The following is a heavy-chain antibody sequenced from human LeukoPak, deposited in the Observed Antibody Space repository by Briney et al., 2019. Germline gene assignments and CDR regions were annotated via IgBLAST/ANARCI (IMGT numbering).Heavy chain of an antibody. V-gene: IGHV3-23*01. J-gene: IGHJ3*02. D-gene: IGHD1-26*01. CDR1: GFTFSSYG. CDR3: ARELREHGVFDI. Sequence: GGTLRLSCAASGFTFSSYGMSWVRQAPGKGLEWVSAISGSGGSTYYADSVKGRFTISRDNSKNMVYLQMNGLRGEDMAVYYCARELREHGVFDIWGQGTMVTVSS. CDR2: ISGSGGST.